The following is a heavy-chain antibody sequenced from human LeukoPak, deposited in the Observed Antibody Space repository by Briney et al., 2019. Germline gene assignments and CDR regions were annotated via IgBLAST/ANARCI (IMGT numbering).Heavy chain of an antibody. Sequence: SETLSLTCTVYGGSFSGYSWSWIRQPPGKGLEWIGGINHSGSTNYNPSLKSRVTISVDTSNNQVSLKLSSVTAADTAVYYCARDLSYYDSSGRFDYWGQGTLVTVSS. D-gene: IGHD3-22*01. CDR3: ARDLSYYDSSGRFDY. CDR2: INHSGST. V-gene: IGHV4-34*01. CDR1: GGSFSGYS. J-gene: IGHJ4*02.